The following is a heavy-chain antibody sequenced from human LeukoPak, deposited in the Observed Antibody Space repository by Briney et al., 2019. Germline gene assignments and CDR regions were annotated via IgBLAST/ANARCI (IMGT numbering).Heavy chain of an antibody. CDR2: IYYSGST. CDR1: GGPISSSSYY. D-gene: IGHD6-19*01. V-gene: IGHV4-39*07. Sequence: PSETLSLTCTASGGPISSSSYYWGWIRQPPGKGLEWIGSIYYSGSTYYNPSLKSRVTISVDTSKNQFSLKLSSVTAADTAVYYCARVGYSSGGWNWFDPWGQGTLVTVSS. CDR3: ARVGYSSGGWNWFDP. J-gene: IGHJ5*02.